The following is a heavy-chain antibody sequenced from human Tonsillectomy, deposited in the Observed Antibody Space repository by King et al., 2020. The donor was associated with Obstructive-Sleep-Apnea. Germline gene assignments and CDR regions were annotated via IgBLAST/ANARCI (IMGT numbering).Heavy chain of an antibody. CDR1: GFTFSSYS. CDR3: ARDSGN. J-gene: IGHJ4*02. D-gene: IGHD1-1*01. CDR2: ISSSSSTI. Sequence: DVQLVESGGGLVQPGGSLRLSCAASGFTFSSYSMNWVRQAPGKGLEWVSYISSSSSTIDYADSVKGRFTISRDNAKNSLYLKMNSLRAEDTAVYYCARDSGNWGQGTLVTVSS. V-gene: IGHV3-48*04.